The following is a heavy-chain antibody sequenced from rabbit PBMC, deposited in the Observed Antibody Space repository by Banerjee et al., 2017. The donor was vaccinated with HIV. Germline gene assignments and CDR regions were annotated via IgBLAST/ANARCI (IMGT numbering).Heavy chain of an antibody. D-gene: IGHD4-1*01. CDR3: TEAVRVTAWSLGL. CDR1: GFTISSYYM. J-gene: IGHJ4*01. Sequence: QEQLEESGGGLVKPEGSLTLTCKASGFTISSYYMIWVRQAPGKGLEWIGCIYTGSSGITYYATSAEGLITFTNTSSTAVTLQMTRLAAADATSYFWTEAVRVTAWSLGLWGQGTLVTVS. CDR2: IYTGSSGIT. V-gene: IGHV1S45*01.